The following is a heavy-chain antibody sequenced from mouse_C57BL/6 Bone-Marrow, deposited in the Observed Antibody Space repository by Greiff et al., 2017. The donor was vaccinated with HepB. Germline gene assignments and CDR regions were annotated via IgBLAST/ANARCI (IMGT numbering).Heavy chain of an antibody. CDR3: ARRWLLRVFDY. Sequence: VQLQQSGAELVRPGTSVKVSCKASGYAFTNYLIEWVKQRPGQGLEWIGVINPGSGGTNYNEKFKGKATLTADTSSSTAYMQLSSLTSEDSAVYYCARRWLLRVFDYWGQGTTLTVSS. CDR2: INPGSGGT. CDR1: GYAFTNYL. D-gene: IGHD2-3*01. V-gene: IGHV1-54*01. J-gene: IGHJ2*01.